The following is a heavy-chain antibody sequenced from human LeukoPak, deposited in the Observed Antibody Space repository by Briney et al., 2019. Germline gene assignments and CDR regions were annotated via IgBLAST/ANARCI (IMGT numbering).Heavy chain of an antibody. J-gene: IGHJ3*02. Sequence: SETLSLTCTVSGGSISSYYWSWIRQPPGKGLEWIGYIYYSGSTNYNPSLKSRVTISIDTSKNQFSLKLSSVTAADTAVYYCARVPTTMYDAFDIWGQGTMVTVSS. CDR1: GGSISSYY. D-gene: IGHD1-26*01. CDR3: ARVPTTMYDAFDI. V-gene: IGHV4-59*01. CDR2: IYYSGST.